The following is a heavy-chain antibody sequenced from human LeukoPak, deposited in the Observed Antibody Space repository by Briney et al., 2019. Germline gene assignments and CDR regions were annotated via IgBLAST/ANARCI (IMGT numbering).Heavy chain of an antibody. J-gene: IGHJ6*03. CDR2: IYYSGST. CDR3: AREPIAARTPGYFYYYMDV. Sequence: SQTLSLTCTVSGGSISSGDYYWSWIRQPPGKGLEWIGYIYYSGSTYYNPSLKSRVTISVDTSKNQFSLKLSSVTAADTAVYYCAREPIAARTPGYFYYYMDVWGKGTTVTVPS. V-gene: IGHV4-30-4*08. CDR1: GGSISSGDYY. D-gene: IGHD6-6*01.